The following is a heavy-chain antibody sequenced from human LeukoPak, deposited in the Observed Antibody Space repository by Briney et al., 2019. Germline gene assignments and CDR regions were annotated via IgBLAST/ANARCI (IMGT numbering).Heavy chain of an antibody. J-gene: IGHJ4*02. CDR2: IFGSGGSP. Sequence: GGSLRLSCEASGFTVGSHAMDGVRQAPGKGLEGVAGIFGSGGSPHYAASVQGRFTIYRDNSRNTVYLQTDSLRAEDTAVYYCGKATVGYSSGQKPAWPVDYWGQGTLVTVSS. V-gene: IGHV3-23*01. CDR3: GKATVGYSSGQKPAWPVDY. D-gene: IGHD5-18*01. CDR1: GFTVGSHA.